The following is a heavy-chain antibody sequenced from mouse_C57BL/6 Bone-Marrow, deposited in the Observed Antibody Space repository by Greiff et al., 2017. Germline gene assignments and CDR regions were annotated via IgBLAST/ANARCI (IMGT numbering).Heavy chain of an antibody. CDR2: IYPSDSET. CDR3: ARDGYYAVGFAY. D-gene: IGHD2-3*01. Sequence: QVQLQQPGAELVRPGSSVKLSCKASGYTFTSYWMDWVKQRPGQGLEWIGNIYPSDSETHYNQKFKDKATLTVDKSSSTAYMQLSSQTSEDSAVYYCARDGYYAVGFAYWGQGTLVTVSA. V-gene: IGHV1-61*01. J-gene: IGHJ3*01. CDR1: GYTFTSYW.